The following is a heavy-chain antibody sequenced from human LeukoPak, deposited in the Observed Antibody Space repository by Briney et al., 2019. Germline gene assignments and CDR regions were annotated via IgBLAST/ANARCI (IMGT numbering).Heavy chain of an antibody. D-gene: IGHD3-3*01. Sequence: ASVKVSCKASGYTFTGYTINWVRQAPGQGLEWMGWINTNTGNPTYAQGFTGRFVFSLDTPVSTAYLQISSLKAEDTAVYYRARERSPIFGVVRRHNNWFDPWGQGTLVTVSS. CDR3: ARERSPIFGVVRRHNNWFDP. V-gene: IGHV7-4-1*02. CDR2: INTNTGNP. CDR1: GYTFTGYT. J-gene: IGHJ5*02.